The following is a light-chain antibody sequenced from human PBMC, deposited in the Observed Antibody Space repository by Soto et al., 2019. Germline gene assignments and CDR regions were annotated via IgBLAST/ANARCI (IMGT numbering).Light chain of an antibody. CDR1: QSISSY. V-gene: IGKV1-39*01. J-gene: IGKJ3*01. CDR3: QQSYSTPFT. Sequence: DIQMTQSPSSLSASVGDRVTITCRASQSISSYLNWYQQKPGKAPKLLIYAASSLQSGVPSRFSGSGSGTDFTLPISSLQPEDFATYYCQQSYSTPFTFGPGTKVHIK. CDR2: AAS.